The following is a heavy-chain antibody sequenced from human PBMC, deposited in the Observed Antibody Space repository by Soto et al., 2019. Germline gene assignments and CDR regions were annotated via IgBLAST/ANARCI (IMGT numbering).Heavy chain of an antibody. CDR2: ISAYNGNT. CDR1: GGTFSSYA. CDR3: ARVGYCSGGSCYVLYGMDV. V-gene: IGHV1-18*01. D-gene: IGHD2-15*01. Sequence: ASVKVSCKASGGTFSSYAISWLRQSPGQGLEWMGWISAYNGNTNYAQKLQGRVTMTTDTSTSTAYMELRSLRSDDTAVYYCARVGYCSGGSCYVLYGMDVWGQGTTVTVSS. J-gene: IGHJ6*02.